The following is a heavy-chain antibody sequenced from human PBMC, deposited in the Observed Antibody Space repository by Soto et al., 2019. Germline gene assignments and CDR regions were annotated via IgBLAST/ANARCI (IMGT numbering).Heavy chain of an antibody. CDR2: ISYDGSNT. V-gene: IGHV3-30*18. J-gene: IGHJ4*02. CDR3: AKEGGLSGSYYISSSYYFDY. D-gene: IGHD1-26*01. Sequence: PGGSLRLSCVASGFTFSSYGMHWVRQAPGKGLEWVAIISYDGSNTYYADSVKGRFTISRDNSKNTLYLQMNSLRAEDMSVYYCAKEGGLSGSYYISSSYYFDYWGQGTLVTVSS. CDR1: GFTFSSYG.